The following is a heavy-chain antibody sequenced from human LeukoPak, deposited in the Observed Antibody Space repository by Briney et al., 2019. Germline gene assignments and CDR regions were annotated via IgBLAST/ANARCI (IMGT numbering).Heavy chain of an antibody. Sequence: GGSLRLSCAASGFTFSSYWMSWVRQAPGKGLEWVANIKQDGSEKYYVDSVKGRFTISRDNAKNSLYLQMNSLRAEDTAVYYCARKSSSWYSIFDYWGQGTLVTVSS. D-gene: IGHD6-13*01. CDR2: IKQDGSEK. CDR3: ARKSSSWYSIFDY. J-gene: IGHJ4*02. V-gene: IGHV3-7*01. CDR1: GFTFSSYW.